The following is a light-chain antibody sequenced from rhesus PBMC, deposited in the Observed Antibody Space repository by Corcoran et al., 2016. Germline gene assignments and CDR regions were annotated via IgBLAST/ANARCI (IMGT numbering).Light chain of an antibody. V-gene: IGKV1-25*01. J-gene: IGKJ3*01. CDR2: KAS. Sequence: DIQMTQSPSSLSASVGDRVTITCRASQGISNNLAWYQQKPGKVPKLLIYKASTVQSGIPSRFSGSGSGTDFTLPISSLQPEDFATYYCQHGYGILFTFGPGTKLDIK. CDR3: QHGYGILFT. CDR1: QGISNN.